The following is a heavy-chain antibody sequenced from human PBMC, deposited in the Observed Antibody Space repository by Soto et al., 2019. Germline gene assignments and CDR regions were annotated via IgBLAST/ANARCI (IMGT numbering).Heavy chain of an antibody. J-gene: IGHJ4*02. Sequence: PGGSLRLSCAASGFPFRNFAMAWVRQAPGKGLEWVSIISNSGSSTYHGHSVKGRFTTSRDNSKGTLSLHMRGVRIDDTAVYFCGRADLLWDSFDLWGQGTLVTVSS. CDR1: GFPFRNFA. CDR2: ISNSGSST. D-gene: IGHD2-2*01. V-gene: IGHV3-23*05. CDR3: GRADLLWDSFDL.